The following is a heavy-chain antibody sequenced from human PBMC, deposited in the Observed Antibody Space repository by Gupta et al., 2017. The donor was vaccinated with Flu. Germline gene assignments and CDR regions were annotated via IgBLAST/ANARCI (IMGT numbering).Heavy chain of an antibody. J-gene: IGHJ4*02. CDR1: GFTFSSYG. V-gene: IGHV3-30*18. CDR2: ISYDGSNK. D-gene: IGHD6-19*01. Sequence: QVQLVESGGGVVQPGRSLRLSCAASGFTFSSYGMHWVRQAPGKGLEWVAVISYDGSNKYYADSVKGRFTISRDNSKNTLYLQMNSLRAEDTAVYYCAKVYSSGGTDYWGQGTLVTVAS. CDR3: AKVYSSGGTDY.